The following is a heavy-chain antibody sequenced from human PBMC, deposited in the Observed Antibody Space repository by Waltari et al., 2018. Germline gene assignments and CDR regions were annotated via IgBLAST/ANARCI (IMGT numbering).Heavy chain of an antibody. J-gene: IGHJ5*02. CDR3: ARDLLTMVQGVRAWFDP. CDR2: INPSGGST. D-gene: IGHD3-10*01. CDR1: GYTFTSYY. V-gene: IGHV1-46*01. Sequence: QVQLVQSGAEVKKPGASVKVSCKASGYTFTSYYMHWVRQAPGQGLEWMGIINPSGGSTSYAQKFQGRVTMTRDTSTSTGYMELSSLRSEDTAVYYCARDLLTMVQGVRAWFDPWGQGTLVTVSS.